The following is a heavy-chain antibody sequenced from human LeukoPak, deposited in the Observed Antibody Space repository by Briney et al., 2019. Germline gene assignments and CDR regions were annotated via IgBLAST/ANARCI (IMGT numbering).Heavy chain of an antibody. D-gene: IGHD3-22*01. CDR3: VRDDDRPDNGLDY. V-gene: IGHV3-23*01. CDR1: GFTFSRFA. CDR2: ISASGGAT. J-gene: IGHJ4*02. Sequence: GGSLRLSCAASGFTFSRFAMSWVRQAPGKGLEWVSGISASGGATYYTDSVKGRFTISRDNSKNTLYLQMNSLRAEDTAVYYCVRDDDRPDNGLDYWGQGTLVTVSS.